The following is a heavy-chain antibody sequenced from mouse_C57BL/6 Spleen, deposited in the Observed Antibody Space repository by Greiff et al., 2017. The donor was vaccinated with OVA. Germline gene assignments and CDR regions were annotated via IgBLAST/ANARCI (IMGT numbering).Heavy chain of an antibody. V-gene: IGHV1-74*01. CDR3: AIEGALLLRPSYYAMDY. D-gene: IGHD1-1*01. CDR2: IHPSDSDT. J-gene: IGHJ4*01. Sequence: QVQLQQPGAELVKPGASVKVSCKASGYTFTSYWMHWVKQRPGQGLEWIGRIHPSDSDTNYNQKFKGKATLTVDKSSSTAYMQLSSLTSEDSAVYYCAIEGALLLRPSYYAMDYWGQGTSVTVSS. CDR1: GYTFTSYW.